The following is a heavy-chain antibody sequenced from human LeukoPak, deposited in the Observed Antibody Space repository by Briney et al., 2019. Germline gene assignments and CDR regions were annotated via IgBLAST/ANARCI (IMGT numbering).Heavy chain of an antibody. V-gene: IGHV4-31*03. CDR3: AGVNGGKGPWLVHRANYYYYMDV. D-gene: IGHD6-19*01. Sequence: PSETLSLTCTVSGGSISSGGYYWSWIRQHPGKGLEWIGYIYYSGSTYYNPSLKSRVTISVDTSKNQFSLKLSSVTAADTAVYYCAGVNGGKGPWLVHRANYYYYMDVWGKGTTVTVSS. J-gene: IGHJ6*03. CDR1: GGSISSGGYY. CDR2: IYYSGST.